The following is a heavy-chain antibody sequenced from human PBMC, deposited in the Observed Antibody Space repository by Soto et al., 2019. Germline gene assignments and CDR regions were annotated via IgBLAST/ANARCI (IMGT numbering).Heavy chain of an antibody. J-gene: IGHJ4*02. V-gene: IGHV1-69*14. CDR1: GATFSSYA. CDR2: IVPTVDTS. CDR3: VIVVEIPAYPNN. D-gene: IGHD2-2*02. Sequence: QGQLVQSGAAVRQPASSVTVSCKTSGATFSSYAITWVRQAPGQGLEWMGGIVPTVDTSTYAQKVQGRVTITADKFTNTVYMELSTLISYDTAVYYCVIVVEIPAYPNNWGQGTLVTVSS.